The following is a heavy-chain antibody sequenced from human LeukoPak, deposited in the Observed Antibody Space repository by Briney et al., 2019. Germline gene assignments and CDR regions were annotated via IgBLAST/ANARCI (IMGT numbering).Heavy chain of an antibody. V-gene: IGHV3-23*01. D-gene: IGHD5-24*01. CDR1: GGSISSSSYY. CDR3: VKSAGKDGYRDVFDI. J-gene: IGHJ3*02. CDR2: ITKSGDQT. Sequence: PSETLSLTCTVSGGSISSSSYYWGWVRQAPGKGLEWVSTITKSGDQTHYADSVRGLFTISRDIFKNTLYLQMNSLRAEDTAVYHCVKSAGKDGYRDVFDIWGQGTVVTVSS.